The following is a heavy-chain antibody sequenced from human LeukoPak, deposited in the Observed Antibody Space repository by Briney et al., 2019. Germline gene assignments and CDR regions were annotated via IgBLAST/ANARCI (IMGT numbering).Heavy chain of an antibody. Sequence: SETLSLTCTVSGYSISSGYYWGWIRQPPGKGLEWIGSIYQSGSTYYKSSLKSRVTISVDTSKNQFSLKLSSVTAADTAVYYCAGSSGDRGVFDYWGQGTLVTVSS. V-gene: IGHV4-38-2*02. D-gene: IGHD2-21*02. CDR1: GYSISSGYY. J-gene: IGHJ4*02. CDR2: IYQSGST. CDR3: AGSSGDRGVFDY.